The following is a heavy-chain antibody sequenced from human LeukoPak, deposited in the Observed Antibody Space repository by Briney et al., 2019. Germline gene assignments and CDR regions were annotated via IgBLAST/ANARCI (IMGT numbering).Heavy chain of an antibody. Sequence: ASVKVSCKASGYTFTSYDINWVRQATGQGLEWMGWMNPNSGNTGYAQKFKGRVTITRNTSISTAYMELSSLRSEDTAVYYCARASVYYYGSGSWFDPWGQGTLVTVSS. D-gene: IGHD3-10*01. CDR1: GYTFTSYD. CDR3: ARASVYYYGSGSWFDP. V-gene: IGHV1-8*03. CDR2: MNPNSGNT. J-gene: IGHJ5*02.